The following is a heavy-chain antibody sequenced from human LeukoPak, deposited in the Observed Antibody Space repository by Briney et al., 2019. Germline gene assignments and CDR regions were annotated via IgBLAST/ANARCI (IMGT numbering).Heavy chain of an antibody. CDR2: IYYSGST. J-gene: IGHJ4*02. D-gene: IGHD4-17*01. CDR3: AREGDGDYAVI. V-gene: IGHV4-39*07. CDR1: GGSISSSSYY. Sequence: SETLSLTCTVSGGSISSSSYYWGWIRQPPGKGLEWIGSIYYSGSTYYNPSLKSRVTISVDTSKNQFSLKLSSVTAADTAVYYCAREGDGDYAVIWGQGTLVTVSS.